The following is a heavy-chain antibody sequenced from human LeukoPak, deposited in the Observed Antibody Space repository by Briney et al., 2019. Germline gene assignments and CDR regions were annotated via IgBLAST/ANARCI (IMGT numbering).Heavy chain of an antibody. Sequence: GGSLRLSCAASGFTFSSYGIHWVRQAPGKGLEWVAVVRYDGSEKYYADSVKGRFTISRDNSKNTLYLQMNSLRAEDTAIYYCARDRGDPDYYFDQWGQGTLVTVSS. D-gene: IGHD7-27*01. J-gene: IGHJ4*02. V-gene: IGHV3-33*01. CDR2: VRYDGSEK. CDR1: GFTFSSYG. CDR3: ARDRGDPDYYFDQ.